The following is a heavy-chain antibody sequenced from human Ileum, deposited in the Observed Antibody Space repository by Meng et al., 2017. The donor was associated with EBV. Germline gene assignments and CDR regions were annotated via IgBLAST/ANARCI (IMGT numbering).Heavy chain of an antibody. D-gene: IGHD3-22*01. CDR2: IYHHGTT. CDR3: ARLDSSGYYFGGWFDP. CDR1: GGSIISSKW. V-gene: IGHV4-4*02. J-gene: IGHJ5*02. Sequence: QESGPRLVKPSGTVSLTCAVSGGSIISSKWWSWVRQSPGTGLEWIGEIYHHGTTNYNPSLKSRVTISVDTSKNKFFLNLTSLTAADTAVYYCARLDSSGYYFGGWFDPWGQGILVTVSS.